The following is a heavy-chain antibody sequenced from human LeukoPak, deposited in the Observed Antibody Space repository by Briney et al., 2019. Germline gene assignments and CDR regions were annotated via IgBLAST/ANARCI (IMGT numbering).Heavy chain of an antibody. Sequence: PGGSLRLSCAASGCNFSSYSMNWVRQAPGTGLEWVSSISSSSFRYYADSVTGRFTSSRDNAKNSLYLQMNSLRAEDTAVYYCARESSGYFYWGQGTLVTVSS. J-gene: IGHJ4*02. CDR2: ISSSSFR. CDR1: GCNFSSYS. D-gene: IGHD3-22*01. V-gene: IGHV3-21*01. CDR3: ARESSGYFY.